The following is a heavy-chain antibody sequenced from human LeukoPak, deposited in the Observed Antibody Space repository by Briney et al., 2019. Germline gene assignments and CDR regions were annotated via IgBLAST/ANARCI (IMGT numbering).Heavy chain of an antibody. D-gene: IGHD3-9*01. CDR1: GYTVTSYG. CDR2: ISAYNGNT. Sequence: ASVKVSCKASGYTVTSYGISWVRQAPGQGLEWMGWISAYNGNTNYAQKLQGSVTMTTDTSTSTAYMELRSLRSDDTAVYYCARGVGYYDILTGYYRESYSDYWGQGTLVTVSS. J-gene: IGHJ4*02. V-gene: IGHV1-18*04. CDR3: ARGVGYYDILTGYYRESYSDY.